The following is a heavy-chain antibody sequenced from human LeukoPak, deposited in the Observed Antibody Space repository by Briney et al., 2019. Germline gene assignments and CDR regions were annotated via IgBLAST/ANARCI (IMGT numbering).Heavy chain of an antibody. CDR1: GFTFSTFG. J-gene: IGHJ4*02. CDR2: ISKGSGYI. D-gene: IGHD2-2*01. Sequence: GGSPRLSCAASGFTFSTFGMNWVRQAPGKGLEWVSSISKGSGYIYYADSVKGRFTLSRDNAKNSLYLQMNSLRAEDTAIYYCTKDWGTTGPYDYWGQGTLVTVSS. CDR3: TKDWGTTGPYDY. V-gene: IGHV3-21*01.